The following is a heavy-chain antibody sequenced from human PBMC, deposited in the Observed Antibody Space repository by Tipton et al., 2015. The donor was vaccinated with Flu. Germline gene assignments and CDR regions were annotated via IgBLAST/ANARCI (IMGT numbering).Heavy chain of an antibody. J-gene: IGHJ4*02. D-gene: IGHD6-13*01. CDR1: GFTFSSYA. CDR3: ARESLESIAADLDY. V-gene: IGHV3-30-3*01. CDR2: ISYDGSNK. Sequence: SLRLSCAASGFTFSSYAMHWVCQAPGKGLEWVAVISYDGSNKYYADSVKGRFTISRDNSKNTLYLQMNSLRAEDTAVYYCARESLESIAADLDYWGQGTLVTVSS.